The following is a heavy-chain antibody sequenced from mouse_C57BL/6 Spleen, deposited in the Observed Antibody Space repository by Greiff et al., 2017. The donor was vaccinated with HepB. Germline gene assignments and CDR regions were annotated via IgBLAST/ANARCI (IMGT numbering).Heavy chain of an antibody. CDR2: IYPGDGDT. V-gene: IGHV1-82*01. J-gene: IGHJ2*01. D-gene: IGHD2-5*01. Sequence: VKLMESGPELVKPGASVKISCKASGYAFSSSWMNWVKQRPGKGLEWIGRIYPGDGDTNYNGKFKGEATLTADKSSSTAYMQLSSLTSEDSAVYFCVHSNYDYFDYWGQGTTLTVSS. CDR1: GYAFSSSW. CDR3: VHSNYDYFDY.